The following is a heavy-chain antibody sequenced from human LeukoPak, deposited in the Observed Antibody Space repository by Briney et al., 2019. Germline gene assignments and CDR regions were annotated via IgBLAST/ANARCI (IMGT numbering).Heavy chain of an antibody. J-gene: IGHJ4*01. CDR1: GFTFSSYS. Sequence: GGSLRLSCAASGFTFSSYSMTWVRQAPGKGLEWVSYISSSSSTIYYADSVKGRFTISRDNAKNSLYLQMNSLRAEDTAVYYCARDRGWQQFDYWGQGTLVTVSS. CDR2: ISSSSSTI. V-gene: IGHV3-48*04. D-gene: IGHD5-24*01. CDR3: ARDRGWQQFDY.